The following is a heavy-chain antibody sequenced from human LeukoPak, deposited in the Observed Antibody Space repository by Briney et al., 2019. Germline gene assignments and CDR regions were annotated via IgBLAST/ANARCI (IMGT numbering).Heavy chain of an antibody. CDR1: GGXISSNTYY. D-gene: IGHD1-1*01. CDR3: ATWRTAKTGFDY. CDR2: IYYSGSP. Sequence: SETLSLTCTVSGGXISSNTYYWGWIRQPPGKGLEWIGSIYYSGSPYYNPSLKSRVTISVDTSKNQFSLRLSSVTAADTAVYYCATWRTAKTGFDYWGQGTLVTVSS. J-gene: IGHJ4*02. V-gene: IGHV4-39*01.